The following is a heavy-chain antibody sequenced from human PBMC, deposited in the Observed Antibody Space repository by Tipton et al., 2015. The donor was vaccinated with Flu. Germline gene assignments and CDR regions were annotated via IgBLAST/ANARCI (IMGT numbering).Heavy chain of an antibody. CDR3: ARVGYCSSTSCYAGAFDI. J-gene: IGHJ3*02. Sequence: TLSLTCTVSGGSISSSSYYWGWIRQPPGKGLEWIGSIYYSGSTYYNPSLKSRVTISVDTSKNQFSLKLSSVTAADTAVYYCARVGYCSSTSCYAGAFDIWGQGTMVTVSS. CDR1: GGSISSSSYY. CDR2: IYYSGST. D-gene: IGHD2-2*01. V-gene: IGHV4-39*07.